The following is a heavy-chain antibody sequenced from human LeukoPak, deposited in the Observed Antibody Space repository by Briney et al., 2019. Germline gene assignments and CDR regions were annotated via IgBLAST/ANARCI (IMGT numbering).Heavy chain of an antibody. CDR3: ARASITITYDHYYMDV. J-gene: IGHJ6*03. CDR2: VSPDGSVE. V-gene: IGHV3-30*04. Sequence: GGSLRLSCAASGFTFSSFPMHWVRQAPGTGLEWVGVVSPDGSVENYADSVKGRFTISRDNSKNTVYLQMNSLRTEDTAVYYCARASITITYDHYYMDVWGKGTTVTVSS. D-gene: IGHD3-10*01. CDR1: GFTFSSFP.